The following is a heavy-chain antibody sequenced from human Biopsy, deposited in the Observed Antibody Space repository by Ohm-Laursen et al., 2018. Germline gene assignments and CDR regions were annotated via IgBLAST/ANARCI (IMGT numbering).Heavy chain of an antibody. V-gene: IGHV1-46*01. D-gene: IGHD6-19*01. CDR3: ARNTGWYGDLYYFDY. CDR1: GYSFTRYY. Sequence: ASVKASCKASGYSFTRYYMHWVRQAPGQGLEWMGMINPSGSTTSYPQIFQGRVTMTRDTSKSTVYMELSSLRSADTAVYFCARNTGWYGDLYYFDYWGQGTLVTVSS. CDR2: INPSGSTT. J-gene: IGHJ4*02.